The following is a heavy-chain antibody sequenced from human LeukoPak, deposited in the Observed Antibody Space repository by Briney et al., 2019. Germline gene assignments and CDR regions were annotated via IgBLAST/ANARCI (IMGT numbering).Heavy chain of an antibody. J-gene: IGHJ4*02. Sequence: PGGSLRLSCAASGFTFSSYDMSWVRQAPGKGLEWVSGIGRRGYSAYYADSLKGRVTISRDNSKNVLYLQMNSLRAEDAAVYYCANRFTYGGYWGQGTLVTVSS. CDR1: GFTFSSYD. V-gene: IGHV3-23*01. CDR2: IGRRGYSA. D-gene: IGHD5-18*01. CDR3: ANRFTYGGY.